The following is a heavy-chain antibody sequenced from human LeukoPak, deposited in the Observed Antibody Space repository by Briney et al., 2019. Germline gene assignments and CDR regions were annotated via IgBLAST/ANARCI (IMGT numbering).Heavy chain of an antibody. CDR2: ISSSSSYI. CDR1: GFTFSSYS. CDR3: AREGSSSGYSYGFDY. D-gene: IGHD5-18*01. J-gene: IGHJ4*02. V-gene: IGHV3-21*01. Sequence: GGSLRLSCAASGFTFSSYSMNWVRQAPGKGLEWVSSISSSSSYIYYADSVKGRFTISRDNAKNSLYLQMNSLRAEDTAVYYCAREGSSSGYSYGFDYWGQGTLVTVSS.